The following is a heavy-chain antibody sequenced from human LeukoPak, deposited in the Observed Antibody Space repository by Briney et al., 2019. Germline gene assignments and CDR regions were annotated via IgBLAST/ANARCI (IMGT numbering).Heavy chain of an antibody. J-gene: IGHJ4*02. CDR2: IWNGGSNK. V-gene: IGHV3-33*06. Sequence: PGRSLRLSCAASGFTFSSYGMHWVRQAPGKGLEWVAVIWNGGSNKYYADSVKGRFTISRDNSKNTLYLQMNSLRAEDTAVYYCAKDRVVYYYDSSGIDYWGQGTLVTVSS. CDR3: AKDRVVYYYDSSGIDY. CDR1: GFTFSSYG. D-gene: IGHD3-22*01.